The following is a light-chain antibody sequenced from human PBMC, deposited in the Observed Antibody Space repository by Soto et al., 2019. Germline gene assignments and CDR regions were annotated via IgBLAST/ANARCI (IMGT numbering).Light chain of an antibody. CDR3: QQRGNWPQT. CDR1: QTINNRY. V-gene: IGKV3D-20*02. CDR2: GAS. J-gene: IGKJ3*01. Sequence: EIVLTQSPGTLSLSPGERAILSCRASQTINNRYLAWYQQMPGRAPRLLIHGASSRAAGIPDRFSGSGSGTDFTLTISSLEPEDFAVYYCQQRGNWPQTFGPGTKVDI.